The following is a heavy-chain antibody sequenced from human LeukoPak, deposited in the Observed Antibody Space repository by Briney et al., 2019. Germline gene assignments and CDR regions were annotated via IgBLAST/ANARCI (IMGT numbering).Heavy chain of an antibody. CDR1: GGTFSSYA. CDR2: IIPIFGTA. J-gene: IGHJ2*01. CDR3: ARGGEMATIPEWYFDL. Sequence: SVKVSCKASGGTFSSYAISWVRQAPGQGLEWMGGIIPIFGTANYAQKFQGRVTITADESTSTAYMELSSLRSEDTAVYYCARGGEMATIPEWYFDLWGRGTLVTVSS. D-gene: IGHD5-24*01. V-gene: IGHV1-69*13.